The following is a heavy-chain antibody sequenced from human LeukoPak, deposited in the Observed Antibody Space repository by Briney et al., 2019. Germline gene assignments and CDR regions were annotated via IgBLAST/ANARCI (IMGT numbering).Heavy chain of an antibody. CDR3: AKDPASGITIFGDSFAP. CDR1: GFTFSSYA. D-gene: IGHD3-3*01. Sequence: PGGSLRLSCAASGFTFSSYAMSWVRQAPGKGLEWVSAISGSSGSTYYADSVKGRFTISRDNSKNTLYLQMNSLSAEDTAVYYCAKDPASGITIFGDSFAPWGQGTLVTVSS. V-gene: IGHV3-23*01. CDR2: ISGSSGST. J-gene: IGHJ5*02.